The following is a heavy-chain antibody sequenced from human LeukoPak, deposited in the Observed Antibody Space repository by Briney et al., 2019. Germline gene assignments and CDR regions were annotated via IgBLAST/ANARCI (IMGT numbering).Heavy chain of an antibody. CDR1: GFTFSSYS. J-gene: IGHJ6*03. CDR3: AREVVVPAAARHYYYYYYMDV. D-gene: IGHD2-2*01. V-gene: IGHV3-21*01. Sequence: PGGSLRLSCAASGFTFSSYSMNWVRQAPGKGLEWVSSISSSSSYIYYADSVKGRFTISRDNAKNLLYLQMNSLRAEDTAVYYCAREVVVPAAARHYYYYYYMDVWGKGTTVTVSS. CDR2: ISSSSSYI.